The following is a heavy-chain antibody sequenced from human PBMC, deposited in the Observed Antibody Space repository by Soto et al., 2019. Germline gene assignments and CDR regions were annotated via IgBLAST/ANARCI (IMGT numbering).Heavy chain of an antibody. Sequence: KPSETLSLTCTVSGGSITSGGYFWSWIRQQPGKGLEWIGYIDDSGRTYYNPSLKSRVTISVNASKNQFSLKLSSVTAADTAVYYCARSVFPWGQGTLVTVSS. CDR2: IDDSGRT. CDR1: GGSITSGGYF. CDR3: ARSVFP. V-gene: IGHV4-31*03. J-gene: IGHJ5*02.